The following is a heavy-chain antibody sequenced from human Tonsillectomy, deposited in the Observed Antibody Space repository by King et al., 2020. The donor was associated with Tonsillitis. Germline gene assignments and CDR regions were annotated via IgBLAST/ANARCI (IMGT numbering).Heavy chain of an antibody. J-gene: IGHJ3*02. CDR1: GGSISSDY. CDR2: IYYRGRT. Sequence: VQLQESGPGLVKPSETLSLTCTVSGGSISSDYWSWIRQPPGRGLEWIGCIYYRGRTDYNPSLKSRVSISADTSKNQFSLKLTFVTAADTAVYYCTRGGGFDTWGQGTMVTVSS. D-gene: IGHD2-15*01. V-gene: IGHV4-59*01. CDR3: TRGGGFDT.